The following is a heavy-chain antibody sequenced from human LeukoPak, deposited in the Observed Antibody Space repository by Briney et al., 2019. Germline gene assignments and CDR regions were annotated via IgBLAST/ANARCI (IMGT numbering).Heavy chain of an antibody. J-gene: IGHJ6*02. CDR3: ARDLVVVGSYLYYGMDV. CDR1: GFTFSSYA. V-gene: IGHV3-23*01. D-gene: IGHD2-21*01. CDR2: ISGSGGST. Sequence: PGGSLRLSCAASGFTFSSYAMSWVRQAPGKGLEWVSAISGSGGSTYYADSVKGRFTISRDNAKNSLYLQMDSLRAEDTAVYYCARDLVVVGSYLYYGMDVWGQGTTVTVSS.